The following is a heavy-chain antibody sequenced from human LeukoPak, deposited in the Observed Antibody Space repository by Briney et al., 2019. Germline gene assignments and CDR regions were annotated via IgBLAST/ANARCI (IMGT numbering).Heavy chain of an antibody. CDR3: ARVPNWRYYLDY. CDR1: GYTLSSYD. V-gene: IGHV1-46*01. J-gene: IGHJ4*02. Sequence: ASVKVSCKASGYTLSSYDMHWVRPAPGQGLEWMAIINPSAGSTDYARKFQGRVSVTRDTSTSTVYMELSSLTSEDTAVYYCARVPNWRYYLDYWGQGTLVTVSS. D-gene: IGHD2-8*01. CDR2: INPSAGST.